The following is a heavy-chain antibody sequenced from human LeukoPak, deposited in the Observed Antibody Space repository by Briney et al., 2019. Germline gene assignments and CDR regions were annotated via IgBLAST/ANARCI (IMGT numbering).Heavy chain of an antibody. CDR3: AKRGVVIRVILVGFHKEAYYFES. CDR2: ISDSGGST. J-gene: IGHJ4*02. CDR1: RFTFNTYS. V-gene: IGHV3-23*01. D-gene: IGHD3/OR15-3a*01. Sequence: GGSLRLSCAASRFTFNTYSMNWVRQAPGKGLEWVAGISDSGGSTKYADSVKGRFTIARDNRKNTLYLQMNSLRAEDTAVYFCAKRGVVIRVILVGFHKEAYYFESWGQGALVTVSS.